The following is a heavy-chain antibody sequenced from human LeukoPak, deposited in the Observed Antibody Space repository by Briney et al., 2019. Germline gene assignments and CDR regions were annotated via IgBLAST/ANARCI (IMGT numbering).Heavy chain of an antibody. CDR1: GGSINSYY. Sequence: SETLSLTCTVSGGSINSYYWSWIRQPPGKGLEWIGYIYYSGNTNYNPSLKSRVTISVDTSKNQFSLKLSSVTAADTAVYYCARGGGWELLNYWGQGTLVTVSS. CDR2: IYYSGNT. CDR3: ARGGGWELLNY. J-gene: IGHJ4*02. D-gene: IGHD3-10*01. V-gene: IGHV4-59*01.